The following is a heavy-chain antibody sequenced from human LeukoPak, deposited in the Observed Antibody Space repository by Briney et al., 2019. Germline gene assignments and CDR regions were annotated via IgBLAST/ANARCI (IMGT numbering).Heavy chain of an antibody. CDR3: ARSKQWYYYYMDV. CDR2: MSYSGST. D-gene: IGHD2-8*01. CDR1: GGSISSTTYY. J-gene: IGHJ6*03. Sequence: NTSETLSLTCTVFGGSISSTTYYWGWIRQSPGKGLEWIGSMSYSGSTYYHPSLKSRATISVDTSKNQFSLNMNSVAAADTAVYYCARSKQWYYYYMDVWGKGTTITVSS. V-gene: IGHV4-39*01.